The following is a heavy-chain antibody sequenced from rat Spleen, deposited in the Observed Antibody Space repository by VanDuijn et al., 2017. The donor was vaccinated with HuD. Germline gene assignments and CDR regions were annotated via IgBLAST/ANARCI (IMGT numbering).Heavy chain of an antibody. J-gene: IGHJ2*01. D-gene: IGHD1-12*01. Sequence: EVQLVESGGGXXXPGXXLKLSXXXSGXXXSYXXXTWTRRAXGKGLEXXASITNASGGTXYPDSVKGRFTISRDIAKSTLYLQMNSLRSEDTATYYCTRGTYYRHWGQGVMVTVSS. V-gene: IGHV5-31*01. CDR2: ITNASGGT. CDR3: TRGTYYRH. CDR1: GXXXSYXX.